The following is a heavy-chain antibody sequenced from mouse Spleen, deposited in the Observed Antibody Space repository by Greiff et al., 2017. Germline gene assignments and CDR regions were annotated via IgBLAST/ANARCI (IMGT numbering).Heavy chain of an antibody. J-gene: IGHJ2*01. CDR2: IDPETGGT. D-gene: IGHD2-3*01. CDR3: TRWALYDYYFDY. Sequence: QVQLQQSGAELVRPGASVTLSCKASGYTFTDYEMHWVKQTPVHGLEWIGAIDPETGGTAYNQKFKGKAILTADKSSSTAYMELRSLTSEDSAVYYCTRWALYDYYFDYWGQGTTLTVSS. CDR1: GYTFTDYE. V-gene: IGHV1-15*01.